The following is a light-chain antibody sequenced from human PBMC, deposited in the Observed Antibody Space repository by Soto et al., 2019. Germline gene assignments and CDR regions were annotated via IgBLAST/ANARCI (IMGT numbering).Light chain of an antibody. CDR1: SSNIGAYYD. V-gene: IGLV1-40*01. CDR3: QSYDTSLRDYV. Sequence: QSVLTQPPSVSGAPGQRVTISFTGSSSNIGAYYDVHWYQQVPGTAPKLLIFSNTNRPSGVPDRFSGSKSGTSASLAITGLQAEDEADYYCQSYDTSLRDYVFGTGTKVTVL. J-gene: IGLJ1*01. CDR2: SNT.